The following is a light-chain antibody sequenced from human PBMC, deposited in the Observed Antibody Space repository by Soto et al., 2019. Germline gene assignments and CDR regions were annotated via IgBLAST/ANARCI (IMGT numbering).Light chain of an antibody. CDR1: QSVDRY. J-gene: IGKJ2*02. CDR2: DAY. CDR3: QQRGKWPST. Sequence: EVVLTQSPNTLSLSPGRTATLRCRASQSVDRYVAWYQQKVGQAPRIIIYDAYTRATGVGARFTGSGYATDFSLTITSLETEDFGVYYCQQRGKWPSTFGPGTKVDIK. V-gene: IGKV3-11*01.